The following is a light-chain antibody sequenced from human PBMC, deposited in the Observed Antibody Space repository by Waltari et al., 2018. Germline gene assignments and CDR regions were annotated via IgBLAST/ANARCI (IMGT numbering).Light chain of an antibody. CDR1: QSVNGNY. CDR3: QQYGNAPRT. CDR2: GAS. Sequence: EIVLTQSPGTLSLSPGERATLSCRASQSVNGNYLAWYQQKPGQAPRRLVYGASGRATGMPDRFSGSGSGSDFTLTIDRLEPEDFAVYYCQQYGNAPRTFGQGTKVEIE. V-gene: IGKV3-20*01. J-gene: IGKJ1*01.